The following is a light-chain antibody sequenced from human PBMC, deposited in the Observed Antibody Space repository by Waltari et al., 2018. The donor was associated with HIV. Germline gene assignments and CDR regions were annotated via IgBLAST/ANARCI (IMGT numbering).Light chain of an antibody. V-gene: IGLV2-11*01. J-gene: IGLJ3*02. CDR1: SSDVGGYDS. CDR2: EVI. CDR3: CSYAGTYTYVL. Sequence: QSALTQPRSVSGSPGQSVTISCTGTSSDVGGYDSVSWYLHHPGKVPKLIIYEVIKRPSGVPDRFSGSKSGNTASLTISGLQTEDEADYFFCSYAGTYTYVLFGGGTKLTVL.